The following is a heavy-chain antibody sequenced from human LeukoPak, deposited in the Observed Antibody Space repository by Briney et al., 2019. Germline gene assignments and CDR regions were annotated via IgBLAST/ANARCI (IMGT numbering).Heavy chain of an antibody. CDR2: IWYDGSKK. V-gene: IGHV3-33*01. CDR3: ARYNTGSVDY. Sequence: GGSLRLSCAASGCTYSSYGMHWFRQAPGKRLEWVAVIWYDGSKKYYADSVKGRFTISRDNSRNTLYLQMDSLRAEDTAVYYCARYNTGSVDYWGQGTLVTVSS. CDR1: GCTYSSYG. J-gene: IGHJ4*02. D-gene: IGHD2-8*02.